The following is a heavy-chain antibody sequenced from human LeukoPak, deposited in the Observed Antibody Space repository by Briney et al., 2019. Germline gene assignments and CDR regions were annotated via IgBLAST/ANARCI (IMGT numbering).Heavy chain of an antibody. D-gene: IGHD6-13*01. V-gene: IGHV3-7*01. CDR2: IKQDGNEK. CDR1: GFTFSSYW. CDR3: ARVAPGIAAAGLDY. Sequence: GGSLRLSCAASGFTFSSYWMSWVRQAPGKGLEWVANIKQDGNEKYYVDSVKGRFTISRDNAKNSLYLQMNSLRAEDTAVYYCARVAPGIAAAGLDYWGQGTLVTVSS. J-gene: IGHJ4*02.